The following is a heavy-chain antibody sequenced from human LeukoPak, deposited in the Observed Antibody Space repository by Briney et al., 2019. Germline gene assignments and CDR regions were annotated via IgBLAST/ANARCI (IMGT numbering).Heavy chain of an antibody. V-gene: IGHV4-61*02. J-gene: IGHJ3*02. D-gene: IGHD3-3*01. CDR3: ARSSGNYDFWSGYYTGDAFDI. CDR2: IYTSGST. Sequence: PSQTLSLTCTVSGGSICSGSYYWSWIRQPAGRGLEWIGRIYTSGSTNYNPSLKSRVTISVDTSKNQFSLKLSSVNAADTAVYSCARSSGNYDFWSGYYTGDAFDIWGQGTMVTVSS. CDR1: GGSICSGSYY.